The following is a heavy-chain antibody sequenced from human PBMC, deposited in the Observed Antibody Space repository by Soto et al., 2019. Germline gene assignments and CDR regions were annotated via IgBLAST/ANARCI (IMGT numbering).Heavy chain of an antibody. V-gene: IGHV3-9*01. D-gene: IGHD1-1*01. Sequence: VQLVESGGGLVQPGRSLRLSCAASGFTFDDYAMHWVRQAPEKGLEWISGINFNGRSIGYADSVKGRFTISRDNAKNSLYLEMNSPRAEDTAFYYCVKVLGLEPPKFDQWGQGTLVTVSS. J-gene: IGHJ4*02. CDR3: VKVLGLEPPKFDQ. CDR1: GFTFDDYA. CDR2: INFNGRSI.